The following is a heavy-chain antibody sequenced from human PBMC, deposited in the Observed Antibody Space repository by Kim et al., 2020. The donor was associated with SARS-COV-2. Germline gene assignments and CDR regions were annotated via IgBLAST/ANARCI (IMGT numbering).Heavy chain of an antibody. CDR1: GFTFSNYW. V-gene: IGHV3-74*01. CDR3: TGVPDFDY. J-gene: IGHJ4*02. Sequence: GGSLRLSCAASGFTFSNYWMHWVRHAPGKGLVWVSHINSDGSETTYAYSVKGRFTITIDNAKNTLYLQMNSLRPEDTGVYYCTGVPDFDYWGQGTPVTVSS. CDR2: INSDGSET.